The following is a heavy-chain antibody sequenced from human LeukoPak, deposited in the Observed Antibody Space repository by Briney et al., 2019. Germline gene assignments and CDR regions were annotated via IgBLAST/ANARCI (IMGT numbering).Heavy chain of an antibody. Sequence: ASVKVSCKASGYTFTSYGISWVRQAPGQGLEWMGWINPNSGGTNYAQKFQGWVTMTRDTSISTAYMELSRLRSDDTAVYYCARAMADYWGQGTLVTVSS. CDR2: INPNSGGT. CDR1: GYTFTSYG. J-gene: IGHJ4*02. CDR3: ARAMADY. D-gene: IGHD5-24*01. V-gene: IGHV1-2*04.